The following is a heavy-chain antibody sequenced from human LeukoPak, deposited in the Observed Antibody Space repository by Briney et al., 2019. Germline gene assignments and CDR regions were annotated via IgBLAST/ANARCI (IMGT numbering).Heavy chain of an antibody. CDR1: GGSISSSSYY. J-gene: IGHJ4*02. Sequence: SETLSLTCTVSGGSISSSSYYWGWIRQPPGKGLEWIGSIYYSGSTYYNPSLKSRVTISVDTSKNQFSLKLSSVTAADTAVYYCAREGYSYGSKFDYWGQGTLVTVSS. D-gene: IGHD5-18*01. CDR3: AREGYSYGSKFDY. CDR2: IYYSGST. V-gene: IGHV4-39*07.